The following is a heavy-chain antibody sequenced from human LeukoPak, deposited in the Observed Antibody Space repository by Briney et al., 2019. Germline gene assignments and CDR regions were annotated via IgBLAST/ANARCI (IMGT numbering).Heavy chain of an antibody. V-gene: IGHV3-23*01. CDR2: ISGSGGST. CDR1: GFTFSSYA. CDR3: AKGSPYCSSTSCLRTFEY. Sequence: GGSLRLSCAASGFTFSSYAMSWVRQAPGKGLEWVSAISGSGGSTYYADSVKGRFTISRDNSKNTLYLQMNSLRAEDTAVYYCAKGSPYCSSTSCLRTFEYWGQGTLVTVSS. J-gene: IGHJ4*02. D-gene: IGHD2-2*01.